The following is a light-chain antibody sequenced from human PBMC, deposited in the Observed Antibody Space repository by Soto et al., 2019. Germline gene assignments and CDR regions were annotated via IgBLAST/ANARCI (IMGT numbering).Light chain of an antibody. CDR3: SSYTTISALGI. CDR2: DVS. Sequence: QSVLTQPASVSGCPGQSITISCTGTSSDVGGYNYVSWYQQHPGEAPKLIIYDVSSRPSGISYRFSGSKSGNTASLTISGLQAEDEADYYCSSYTTISALGIFGTGTKVTVL. CDR1: SSDVGGYNY. J-gene: IGLJ1*01. V-gene: IGLV2-14*03.